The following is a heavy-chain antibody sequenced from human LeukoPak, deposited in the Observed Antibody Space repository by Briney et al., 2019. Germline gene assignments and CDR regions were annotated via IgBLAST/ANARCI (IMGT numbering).Heavy chain of an antibody. CDR3: AKGQSGIQLWLLAY. CDR2: ISRSGGST. J-gene: IGHJ4*02. CDR1: GFTFSSYA. Sequence: GGSLRLSCAASGFTFSSYAMSWVRQAPGKGLEWVSAISRSGGSTYYADSVKGRFTISRDNSKNTLYLQMNSLRAEDTAVYYCAKGQSGIQLWLLAYWGQGTLVTVSS. V-gene: IGHV3-23*01. D-gene: IGHD5-18*01.